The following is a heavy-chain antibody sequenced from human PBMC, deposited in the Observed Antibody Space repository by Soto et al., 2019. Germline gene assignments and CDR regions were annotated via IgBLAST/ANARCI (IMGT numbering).Heavy chain of an antibody. D-gene: IGHD2-8*01. CDR2: IIPIFGTA. CDR3: ASGEGCTNGVCYWYYYYGMDV. CDR1: GGTFSSYA. Sequence: ASVKVSCKASGGTFSSYAISWVRQAPGQGLEWMGGIIPIFGTANYAQKFQGRVTITADESTSTAYMELSSLRSEDTAVYYCASGEGCTNGVCYWYYYYGMDVWGQGTTVTVSS. J-gene: IGHJ6*02. V-gene: IGHV1-69*13.